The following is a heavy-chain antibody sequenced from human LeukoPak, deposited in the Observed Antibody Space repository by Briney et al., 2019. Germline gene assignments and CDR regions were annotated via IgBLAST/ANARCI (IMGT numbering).Heavy chain of an antibody. CDR1: GFTFSSYA. J-gene: IGHJ4*02. V-gene: IGHV3-30-3*01. Sequence: PGGSLRLSCAASGFTFSSYAMHWVRQAPGKGLEWVAVISYDGSNKYYADSVKGRFTISGDNSKNTLYLQMNSLRAEDTAVYYCARDSFSVDYWGQGTLVTVSS. CDR2: ISYDGSNK. CDR3: ARDSFSVDY.